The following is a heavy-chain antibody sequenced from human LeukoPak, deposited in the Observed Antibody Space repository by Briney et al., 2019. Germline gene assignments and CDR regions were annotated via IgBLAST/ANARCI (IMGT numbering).Heavy chain of an antibody. J-gene: IGHJ4*02. CDR3: ARVGHTAAETN. Sequence: PGGSLRLSCAASGFTFSSYSMIWVRQAPGEGLQWVSAISSSSSYIYYADSAKGRFTISRDNAKNSLYLQMNSLRAEDTAVYYCARVGHTAAETNWGQGTLVTVSS. D-gene: IGHD6-13*01. V-gene: IGHV3-21*01. CDR2: ISSSSSYI. CDR1: GFTFSSYS.